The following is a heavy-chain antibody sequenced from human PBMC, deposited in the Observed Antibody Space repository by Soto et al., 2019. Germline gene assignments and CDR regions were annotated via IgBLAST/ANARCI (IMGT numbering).Heavy chain of an antibody. Sequence: GXSLRLSCAASGFAFTSFVMSCVRQAPGKGLEWVSSIDGSGATTYYADSVKGRFTVSKDNSRTTLYLQMSSLRAEDTATYYCAEGGDFDYWGRGALVTVSS. CDR3: AEGGDFDY. D-gene: IGHD2-15*01. J-gene: IGHJ4*01. CDR2: IDGSGATT. V-gene: IGHV3-23*01. CDR1: GFAFTSFV.